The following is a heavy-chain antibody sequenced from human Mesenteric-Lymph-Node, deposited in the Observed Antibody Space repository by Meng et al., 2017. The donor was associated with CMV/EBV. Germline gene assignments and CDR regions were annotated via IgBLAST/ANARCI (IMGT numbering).Heavy chain of an antibody. CDR1: EYTFTNYY. CDR3: ARDTPGEDKWD. Sequence: ASVKVSCKVSEYTFTNYYIQWVRQAPGQGLEWMARINPSGDTLTYAPKFQDRVTVTRDTSTTTVYLGLTSLTTDDTAVYYCARDTPGEDKWDWGQGTLVTVSS. D-gene: IGHD2-15*01. V-gene: IGHV1-46*01. CDR2: INPSGDTL. J-gene: IGHJ4*02.